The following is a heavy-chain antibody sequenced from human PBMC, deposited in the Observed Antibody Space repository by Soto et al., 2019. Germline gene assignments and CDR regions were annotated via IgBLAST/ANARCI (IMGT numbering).Heavy chain of an antibody. CDR3: TTIRDGTIFGLPTAH. J-gene: IGHJ4*02. CDR1: GYTLMELS. CDR2: FDPEGGEI. V-gene: IGHV1-24*01. D-gene: IGHD3-3*01. Sequence: QVQLVQSGAEVKKPGASVKVSCKVSGYTLMELSIHWVRQAPGGGLEWMGGFDPEGGEIIYAQKLQGRVTMTEDTSTDTVYFELSSLRSEDTAVYYCTTIRDGTIFGLPTAHWGQGTLVTVSS.